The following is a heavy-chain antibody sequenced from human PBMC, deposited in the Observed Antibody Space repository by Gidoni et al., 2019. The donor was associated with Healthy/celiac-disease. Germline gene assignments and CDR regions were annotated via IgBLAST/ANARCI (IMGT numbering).Heavy chain of an antibody. V-gene: IGHV1-2*02. Sequence: QVPLVQSGTEVTKPGASVHVSCTASGYTFTGYYMHWVRQAPGHGLEWMGWINPNSGGTKYAQKFQGRVTMTRDTSISTADMELSRLRSDDTAVYYCARADDYGDFNFDYWGQGTLVTVSS. CDR3: ARADDYGDFNFDY. J-gene: IGHJ4*02. CDR1: GYTFTGYY. CDR2: INPNSGGT. D-gene: IGHD4-17*01.